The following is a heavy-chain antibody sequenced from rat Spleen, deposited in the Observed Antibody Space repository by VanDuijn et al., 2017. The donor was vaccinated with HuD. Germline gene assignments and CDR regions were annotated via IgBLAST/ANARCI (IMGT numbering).Heavy chain of an antibody. CDR3: ARPDSAIYVMDA. CDR1: GFTFSDYY. CDR2: ISYEGSST. J-gene: IGHJ4*01. Sequence: EVQLMESGGGLVQPGRSLKLSCAASGFTFSDYYMAWVRQAPKKGLEWVASISYEGSSTYYGDSVKGRFTISRDNAKSTLYLQMNSLRSEDTATYYCARPDSAIYVMDAWGQGASVTVSS. V-gene: IGHV5-22*01. D-gene: IGHD4-3*01.